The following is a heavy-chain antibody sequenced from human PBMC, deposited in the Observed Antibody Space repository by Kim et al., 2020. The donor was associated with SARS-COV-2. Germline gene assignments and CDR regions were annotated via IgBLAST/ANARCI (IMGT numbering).Heavy chain of an antibody. J-gene: IGHJ6*02. CDR2: ISSSSSYI. Sequence: GGSLRLSCAASGFTFSSYSMNWVRQAPGKGLEWVSSISSSSSYIYYADSVKGRFTISRDNAKNSLYLQMNSLRAEDTAVYYCARLVSSSWNSRWDYYYYGMDVWGQGTTVTVSS. CDR3: ARLVSSSWNSRWDYYYYGMDV. CDR1: GFTFSSYS. V-gene: IGHV3-21*01. D-gene: IGHD6-13*01.